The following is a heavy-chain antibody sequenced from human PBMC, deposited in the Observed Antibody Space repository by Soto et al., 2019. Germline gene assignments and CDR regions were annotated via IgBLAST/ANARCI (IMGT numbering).Heavy chain of an antibody. CDR2: IYYSGST. CDR1: GGSINTDY. D-gene: IGHD1-1*01. J-gene: IGHJ4*02. CDR3: ARDRGGTNDFDY. Sequence: SETLSLTCTVSGGSINTDYWSWIRQSPGKGLEWIGYIYYSGSTNYNPSLKSRVTISVDTSKNQFSLKLSSVTAADTAVYYCARDRGGTNDFDYWGQGTLVTAPQ. V-gene: IGHV4-59*01.